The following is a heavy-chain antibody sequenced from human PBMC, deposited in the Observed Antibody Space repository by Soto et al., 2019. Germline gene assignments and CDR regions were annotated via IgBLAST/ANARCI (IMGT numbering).Heavy chain of an antibody. D-gene: IGHD3-9*01. J-gene: IGHJ4*02. CDR1: GYSISSGYY. Sequence: PXETLSLTCAVSGYSISSGYYWGWIRQPPVKGLEWIGSIYHSGSTYYNPSLKSRVTISVDTSKNQFSLKLSSVTAADTAVYYCATVGVLTGFDSWGQGTLVTVSS. CDR3: ATVGVLTGFDS. V-gene: IGHV4-38-2*01. CDR2: IYHSGST.